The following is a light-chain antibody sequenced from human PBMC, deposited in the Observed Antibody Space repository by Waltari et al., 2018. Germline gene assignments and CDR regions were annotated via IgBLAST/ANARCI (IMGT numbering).Light chain of an antibody. V-gene: IGLV3-21*04. CDR3: QVWDRSTDHRV. Sequence: SYVLTQPPSVSEAPGQTARITCGGNSIGSKSVHWYQQKPGQAPVVVMYYDNDRPVVVPERFSGANSGNTATLTISRVEAGDEADYYCQVWDRSTDHRVFGGGTRLTVL. J-gene: IGLJ3*02. CDR1: SIGSKS. CDR2: YDN.